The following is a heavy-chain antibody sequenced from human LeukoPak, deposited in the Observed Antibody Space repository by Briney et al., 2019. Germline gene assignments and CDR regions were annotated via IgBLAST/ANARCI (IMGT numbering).Heavy chain of an antibody. CDR3: TRRMVSTEELDY. CDR2: IYPGDSDT. D-gene: IGHD5/OR15-5a*01. J-gene: IGHJ4*02. V-gene: IGHV5-51*01. Sequence: GESLQISCKGSGYSFATYWIAWVRQMPGKGPEWMGIIYPGDSDTRYSPSFQGQVTISADKSISTAYLQWSSLKASDTAMYYCTRRMVSTEELDYWGQGTLVTVSS. CDR1: GYSFATYW.